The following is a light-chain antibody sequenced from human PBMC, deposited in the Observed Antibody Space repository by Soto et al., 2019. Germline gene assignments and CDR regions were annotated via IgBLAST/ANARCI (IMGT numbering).Light chain of an antibody. CDR2: RTF. J-gene: IGKJ4*01. CDR1: QSIASSY. CDR3: QQFNSSPLT. Sequence: EIVLTQSPGTLSLSPGERVTLSCRASQSIASSYLAWYQQRPGQPPRLLLYRTFNRATGIPDRFSGGGSGTDFTLTISSLEPEDSAVYFCQQFNSSPLTFGGGTKVDIK. V-gene: IGKV3-20*01.